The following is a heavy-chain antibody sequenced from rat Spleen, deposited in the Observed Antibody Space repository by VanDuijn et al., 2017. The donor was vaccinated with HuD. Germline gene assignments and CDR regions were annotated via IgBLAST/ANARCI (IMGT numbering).Heavy chain of an antibody. CDR3: ARFNNYWFFDF. V-gene: IGHV3-3*01. CDR2: INSAGST. CDR1: GYSITSSYR. Sequence: EVQLQESGPGLVKPSQSLSLTCSVTGYSITSSYRWNWIRKFPGNKLEWMGYINSAGSTNYNPSLKSRISITRDTSKNQFFLQVNSVTTEDTATYYCARFNNYWFFDFWGPGTMVTVSS. J-gene: IGHJ1*01. D-gene: IGHD1-3*01.